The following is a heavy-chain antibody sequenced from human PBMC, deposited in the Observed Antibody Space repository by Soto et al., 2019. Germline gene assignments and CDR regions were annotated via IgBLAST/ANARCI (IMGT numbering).Heavy chain of an antibody. CDR1: GFTFSNAW. CDR3: TTDRPYDYDSSSHGH. V-gene: IGHV3-15*07. J-gene: IGHJ4*02. CDR2: IKSKTDGGTT. Sequence: PGGSLRLSCAGSGFTFSNAWMHWVRQAPGKGLEWVGRIKSKTDGGTTDYAAPVKGRFTISRDDPKSTMFLQMNSLRTEDTAVYYCTTDRPYDYDSSSHGHWGQGTVVTVSS. D-gene: IGHD3-22*01.